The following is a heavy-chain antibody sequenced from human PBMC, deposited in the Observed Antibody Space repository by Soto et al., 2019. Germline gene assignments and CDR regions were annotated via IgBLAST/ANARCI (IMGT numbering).Heavy chain of an antibody. CDR1: GGTFSSYA. CDR2: VIPIFGTA. D-gene: IGHD5-18*01. V-gene: IGHV1-69*13. Sequence: SVKVSCKASGGTFSSYAISWVRQAPGQGLEWMGGVIPIFGTANYAQKFQGRVTITADESTSTAYMELSSLRSEDTAVYYCARQDTAMVPLNYWGQGTLVTVSS. J-gene: IGHJ4*02. CDR3: ARQDTAMVPLNY.